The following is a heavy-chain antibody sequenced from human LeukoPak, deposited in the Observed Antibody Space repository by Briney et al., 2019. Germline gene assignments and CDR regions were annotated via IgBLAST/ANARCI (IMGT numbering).Heavy chain of an antibody. CDR1: GYTFINYY. J-gene: IGHJ3*02. CDR2: INPSSGST. Sequence: ASVKVSCKASGYTFINYYIQWVRQAPGQGLEWMGIINPSSGSTIYAQRSQGRVTMTRDTSASTVYMELSSLRSDDTAVYYCARDKYYYGSGSLGRSGFDSWGQGTMVIVSS. D-gene: IGHD3-10*01. V-gene: IGHV1-46*01. CDR3: ARDKYYYGSGSLGRSGFDS.